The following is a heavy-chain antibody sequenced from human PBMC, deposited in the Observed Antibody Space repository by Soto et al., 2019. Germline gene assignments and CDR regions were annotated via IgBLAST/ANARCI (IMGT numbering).Heavy chain of an antibody. Sequence: EVQLVESGGGLVQPGGSLRLSCAASGFTFSSYSMNWVRQAPGKGLEWVSYISSSSSTIYYADSVKGRFTISRDNAKNSLYLQMKSLRAEVTAVYYCARGPYGDYDFWSGYMDVWGKVTTVTVSS. CDR1: GFTFSSYS. CDR2: ISSSSSTI. V-gene: IGHV3-48*01. D-gene: IGHD3-3*01. J-gene: IGHJ6*03. CDR3: ARGPYGDYDFWSGYMDV.